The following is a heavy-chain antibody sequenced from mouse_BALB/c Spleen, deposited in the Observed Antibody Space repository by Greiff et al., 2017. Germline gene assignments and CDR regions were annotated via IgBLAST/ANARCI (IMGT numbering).Heavy chain of an antibody. CDR3: TRATATFDY. CDR2: ISSGGSYT. J-gene: IGHJ2*01. Sequence: EVNLVESGGGLVKPGGSLKLSCAASGFTFSSYTMSWVRQTPEKRLEWVATISSGGSYTYYPDSVKGRFTISRDNAKNTLYLQMSSLKSEDTAMYYCTRATATFDYWGQGTTLTVSS. V-gene: IGHV5-6-4*01. CDR1: GFTFSSYT. D-gene: IGHD1-2*01.